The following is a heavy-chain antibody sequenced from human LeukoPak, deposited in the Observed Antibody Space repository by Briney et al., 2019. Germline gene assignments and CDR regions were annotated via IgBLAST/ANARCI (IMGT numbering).Heavy chain of an antibody. V-gene: IGHV4-34*01. Sequence: TSETLSLTCAVYGGSFSGYYWSWIRQPPGKGLEWIGSIYYSGSTYYNPSLKSRVTISVDTSKNQFSLKLSSVTAADTAVYYCARFGIYGSGSYSRPYDYWGQGTLVTVSS. J-gene: IGHJ4*02. CDR1: GGSFSGYY. D-gene: IGHD3-10*01. CDR3: ARFGIYGSGSYSRPYDY. CDR2: IYYSGST.